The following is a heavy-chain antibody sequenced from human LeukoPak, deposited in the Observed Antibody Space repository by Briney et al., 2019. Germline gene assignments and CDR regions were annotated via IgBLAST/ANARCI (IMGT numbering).Heavy chain of an antibody. J-gene: IGHJ6*03. CDR1: GYTFTSYG. CDR2: INLNSGDT. CDR3: ARSSPPDYYYHYYMDV. Sequence: ASVKVSCKASGYTFTSYGISWVRQAPGQGLEWMGWINLNSGDTNYPQKLQGRVTMTRDTPFSTAYMELTSLRPDDTAVYYCARSSPPDYYYHYYMDVWGKGTTVTVSS. V-gene: IGHV1-2*02.